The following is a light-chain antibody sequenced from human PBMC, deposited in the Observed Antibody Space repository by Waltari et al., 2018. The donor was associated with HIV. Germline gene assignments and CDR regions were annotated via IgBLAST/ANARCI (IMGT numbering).Light chain of an antibody. V-gene: IGLV1-51*01. CDR1: SSNIGHNY. CDR2: ADN. CDR3: GTWDSSLSAVV. J-gene: IGLJ1*01. Sequence: QSVLTQPPSVSAAPGQKVTISCSGSSSNIGHNYVSWYQQLPGTAPKLLIDADNGRPSGIPDRFAGPKSGTSATLDITGLQTGDEADYYGGTWDSSLSAVVFGTVTKVTVL.